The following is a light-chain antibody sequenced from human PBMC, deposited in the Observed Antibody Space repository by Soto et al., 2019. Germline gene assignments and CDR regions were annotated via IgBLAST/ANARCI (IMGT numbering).Light chain of an antibody. CDR1: SSDVGGYNY. CDR2: DVS. Sequence: QSALTQPASVSGSPGQSITISCTGTSSDVGGYNYVSWYQQHPGKAPKLMIYDVSNRPSGVSNRFSGSKSGNTASLTISGLQAEDAADYYCSSYTSSSTLLVVFGGGTKLTVL. V-gene: IGLV2-14*01. CDR3: SSYTSSSTLLVV. J-gene: IGLJ2*01.